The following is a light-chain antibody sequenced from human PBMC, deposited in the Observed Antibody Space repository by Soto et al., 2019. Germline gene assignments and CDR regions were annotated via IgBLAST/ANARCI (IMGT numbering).Light chain of an antibody. CDR3: CSYGGASNLI. J-gene: IGLJ2*01. CDR2: EGS. CDR1: SSDVGRYNL. Sequence: QSALTQPASVSGSPGQSISISCTGTSSDVGRYNLVSWYQQHPGKAPKLLIYEGSQRPSGISDRFSGSKSGNTASLTISGLQAEDDAHYYCCSYGGASNLIFGGGTQLTVL. V-gene: IGLV2-23*01.